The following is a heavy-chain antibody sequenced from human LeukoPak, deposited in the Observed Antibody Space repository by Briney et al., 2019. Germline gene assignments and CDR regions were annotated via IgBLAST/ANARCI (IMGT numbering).Heavy chain of an antibody. D-gene: IGHD5-12*01. CDR2: ISSSSSYI. Sequence: EAGGSLRLSCAASRFTFSSYSMNWVRQAPGKGLEWVSSISSSSSYIDYADSVKGRFTISRDNAKNSLYLQMNSLRAEDTAVYYCARDSSGGYDFDYWGQGTLVTVSS. CDR1: RFTFSSYS. J-gene: IGHJ4*02. V-gene: IGHV3-21*01. CDR3: ARDSSGGYDFDY.